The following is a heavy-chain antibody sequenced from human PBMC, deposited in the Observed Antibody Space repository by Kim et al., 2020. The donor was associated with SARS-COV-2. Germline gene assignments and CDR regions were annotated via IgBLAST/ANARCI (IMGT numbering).Heavy chain of an antibody. Sequence: SVKVSCKASGGTFSSYAISWVQQAPGQGLEWMGGIIPIFGTANYAQKFQGRVTITADESTSTAYMELSSLRSEDTAVYYCARDLKAAAETNWFDPWGQGTLVTVSS. CDR1: GGTFSSYA. J-gene: IGHJ5*02. D-gene: IGHD6-13*01. V-gene: IGHV1-69*13. CDR2: IIPIFGTA. CDR3: ARDLKAAAETNWFDP.